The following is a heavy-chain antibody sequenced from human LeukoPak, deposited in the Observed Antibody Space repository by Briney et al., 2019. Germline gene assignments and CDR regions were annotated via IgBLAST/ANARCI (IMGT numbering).Heavy chain of an antibody. CDR3: ARDHVLLWFGEFLAFDI. J-gene: IGHJ3*02. D-gene: IGHD3-10*01. Sequence: SQTLSLTCAISGDSVSSNSAAWNWIRQSPSRGLEWLGRTYYRSKWYNDYAVSVKSRITINPDTSKNQSSLQLNSVTPEDTAVYYCARDHVLLWFGEFLAFDIWGQGTMVTVSS. CDR1: GDSVSSNSAA. V-gene: IGHV6-1*01. CDR2: TYYRSKWYN.